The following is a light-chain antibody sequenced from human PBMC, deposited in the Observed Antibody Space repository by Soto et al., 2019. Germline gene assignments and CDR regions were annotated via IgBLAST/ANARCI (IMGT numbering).Light chain of an antibody. CDR2: DAS. CDR1: QDINIF. CDR3: QQYNSYSPA. J-gene: IGKJ1*01. Sequence: DIQMTQSPSSLSASVGDRVTVTCQASQDINIFLNWYQQKPGKAPKVLIYDASSLESGVPSRFSGSGSGTEFTLTISSLQPDDFATYYCQQYNSYSPALGQGTKVDIK. V-gene: IGKV1-5*01.